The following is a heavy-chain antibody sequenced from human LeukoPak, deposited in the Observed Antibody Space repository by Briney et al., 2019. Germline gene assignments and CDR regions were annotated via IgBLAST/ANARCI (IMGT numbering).Heavy chain of an antibody. J-gene: IGHJ5*02. CDR2: ISGSGGST. D-gene: IGHD6-13*01. CDR3: AKDPRYSSSWYVHWFDP. CDR1: GFTFSSYA. Sequence: GGSLRLSCAASGFTFSSYAMSWVRQAPGKGLEWVSAISGSGGSTYYADSVKGRFTISRDNSKNTLYLQMNSLRAEDTAVYYCAKDPRYSSSWYVHWFDPWGRGTLVTVSS. V-gene: IGHV3-23*01.